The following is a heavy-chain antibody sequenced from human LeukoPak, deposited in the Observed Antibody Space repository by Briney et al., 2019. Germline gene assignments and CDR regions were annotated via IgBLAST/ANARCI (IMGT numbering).Heavy chain of an antibody. J-gene: IGHJ4*02. Sequence: GGSLRLSCAASGFTFVSYSFDWVRQAPGKGLQLVSTITGSGDSTYYVDSVNGRFTISRDNSKNTLYLQVNSLRADDTALYYCAFGPHQQWLLADYWGQGTLVTVSS. V-gene: IGHV3-23*01. CDR1: GFTFVSYS. CDR3: AFGPHQQWLLADY. D-gene: IGHD6-19*01. CDR2: ITGSGDST.